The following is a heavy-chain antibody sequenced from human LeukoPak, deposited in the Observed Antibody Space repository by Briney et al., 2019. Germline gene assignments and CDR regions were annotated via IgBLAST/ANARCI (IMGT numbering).Heavy chain of an antibody. CDR2: IIPIFGTA. V-gene: IGHV1-69*01. Sequence: ASVKVSCKASGGTFSSYAISWVRQAPGQGLEWMGGIIPIFGTANYAQKFQGRVTITADESTSTAYMELSSLRSEDTAVYYCARDTYYYDSSGYSDEYYFDYWGQGTLVTVSS. CDR3: ARDTYYYDSSGYSDEYYFDY. D-gene: IGHD3-22*01. J-gene: IGHJ4*02. CDR1: GGTFSSYA.